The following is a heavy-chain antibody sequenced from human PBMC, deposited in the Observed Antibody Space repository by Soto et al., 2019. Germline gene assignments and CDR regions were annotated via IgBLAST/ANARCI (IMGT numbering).Heavy chain of an antibody. V-gene: IGHV3-30*09. Sequence: GGSLRLSCAASGFSFSTYTMHWVRQAPGKGLERVAVISYDGRNKYYTDYVKGRFVISRDNSKNTLNLEMNRLRAEDTAVYYCVRDNSSYRSSWDVFDYWGQGNLVIVSS. D-gene: IGHD6-13*01. CDR3: VRDNSSYRSSWDVFDY. CDR1: GFSFSTYT. CDR2: ISYDGRNK. J-gene: IGHJ4*02.